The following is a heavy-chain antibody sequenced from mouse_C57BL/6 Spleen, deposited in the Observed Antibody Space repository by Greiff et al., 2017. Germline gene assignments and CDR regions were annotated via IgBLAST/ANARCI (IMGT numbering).Heavy chain of an antibody. Sequence: VVRPGSSVKLSCKASGYTFTSYWMHWVKQRPIQGLEWIGNIDPSDSETHYNQKFKDKATLTVDKSSRTAYMQLSSLTSEDSAVYYCARGDYYGSSSAWFAYWGQGTLVTVSA. J-gene: IGHJ3*01. CDR1: GYTFTSYW. V-gene: IGHV1-52*01. CDR3: ARGDYYGSSSAWFAY. D-gene: IGHD1-1*01. CDR2: IDPSDSET.